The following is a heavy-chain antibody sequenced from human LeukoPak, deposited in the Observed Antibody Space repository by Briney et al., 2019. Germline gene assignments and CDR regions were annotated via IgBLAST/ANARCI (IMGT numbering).Heavy chain of an antibody. Sequence: ASVKVSCKASGYTFTSYDINWVRQATGQGLEWMGWMNPNSGNTGYAQKFQGRVTMTRNTSISTAYMELSSLRSEDTAVYFCASGTSYSSGWQYWGQGTLVTVSS. CDR1: GYTFTSYD. J-gene: IGHJ4*02. V-gene: IGHV1-8*01. CDR3: ASGTSYSSGWQY. CDR2: MNPNSGNT. D-gene: IGHD6-19*01.